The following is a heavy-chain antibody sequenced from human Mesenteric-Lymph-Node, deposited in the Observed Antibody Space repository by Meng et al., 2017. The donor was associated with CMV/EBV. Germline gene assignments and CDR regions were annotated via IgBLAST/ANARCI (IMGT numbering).Heavy chain of an antibody. CDR2: INHSGVP. V-gene: IGHV4-34*01. D-gene: IGHD2-15*01. CDR1: CGSFSGYY. J-gene: IGHJ4*02. Sequence: QVQLQQWGAGLLKPSETLSLTCPVYCGSFSGYYWSWIRQPPGKGLEWIGEINHSGVPNYTPSLKSRVTISLDRSKNQFSMKLSSVTAEETAVYYCARGSDIPVNNYWGQGTLVTVSS. CDR3: ARGSDIPVNNY.